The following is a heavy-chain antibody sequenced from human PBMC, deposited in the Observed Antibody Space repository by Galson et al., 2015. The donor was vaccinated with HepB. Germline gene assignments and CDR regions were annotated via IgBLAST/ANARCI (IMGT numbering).Heavy chain of an antibody. CDR3: ARAVEAAAGRGDYYGMDV. V-gene: IGHV1-69*13. Sequence: SVKVSCKASGGTFSSYAIGWVRQAPGQGLEWMGGIIPIFGTANYAQKFQGRVTITADESTSTAYMELSSLRSEDTAVYYCARAVEAAAGRGDYYGMDVWGQGTTVTVSS. CDR2: IIPIFGTA. CDR1: GGTFSSYA. D-gene: IGHD6-13*01. J-gene: IGHJ6*02.